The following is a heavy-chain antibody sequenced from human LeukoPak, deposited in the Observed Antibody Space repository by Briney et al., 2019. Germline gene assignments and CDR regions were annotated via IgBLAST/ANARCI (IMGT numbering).Heavy chain of an antibody. D-gene: IGHD6-13*01. J-gene: IGHJ6*02. V-gene: IGHV3-21*01. Sequence: PGGSLRLSCAASGFTFSSYSMNWVRQAPGKGLEWVSSISSSSSYIYSADSVKGRFTISRDNAKNSLYLQMNSLRAEDTAVYYCARDRFTGYSSSPGGRNYYYYGMDVWGQGTTVTVSS. CDR1: GFTFSSYS. CDR2: ISSSSSYI. CDR3: ARDRFTGYSSSPGGRNYYYYGMDV.